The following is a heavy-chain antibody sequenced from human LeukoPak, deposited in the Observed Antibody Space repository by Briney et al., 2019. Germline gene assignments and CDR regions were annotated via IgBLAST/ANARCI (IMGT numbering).Heavy chain of an antibody. Sequence: SETLSLTCAVYGGSFSGYYWSWILQPPGKGLEWIGEINHSGSTNYNPSLKSRVTISVDTSKNQFSLKLSSVTAADTAVYYCARGTPYCSSTSCYTEAGDYWGQGTLVTVSS. CDR3: ARGTPYCSSTSCYTEAGDY. CDR1: GGSFSGYY. CDR2: INHSGST. D-gene: IGHD2-2*02. V-gene: IGHV4-34*01. J-gene: IGHJ4*02.